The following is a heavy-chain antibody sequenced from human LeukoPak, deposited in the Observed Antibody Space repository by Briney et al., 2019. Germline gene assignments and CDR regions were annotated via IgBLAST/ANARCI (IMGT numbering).Heavy chain of an antibody. CDR2: ISACNGNT. Sequence: ASVKVSCKASGYTFTSYGISWVRQAPGQGLEWMGWISACNGNTNYAQKLQGRVTMTTDTSTSTAYMELRSLRSDDTAVYYCARSAVAYSSSRPTDYWGQGTLVTVSS. CDR1: GYTFTSYG. D-gene: IGHD6-6*01. J-gene: IGHJ4*02. CDR3: ARSAVAYSSSRPTDY. V-gene: IGHV1-18*01.